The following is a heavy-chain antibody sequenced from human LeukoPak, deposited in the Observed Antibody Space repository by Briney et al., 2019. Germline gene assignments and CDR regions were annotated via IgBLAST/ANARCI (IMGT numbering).Heavy chain of an antibody. V-gene: IGHV1-46*01. J-gene: IGHJ5*02. D-gene: IGHD6-13*01. CDR3: ARGPEQQLSGWFDP. Sequence: ASVKVSCKASGGTFSSYAISWVRQAPGQGLEWMGIINPSGGSTSYAQKFQGRVTMTRDMSTSTVYMELSSLRSEDTAVYYCARGPEQQLSGWFDPWGQGTLVTVSS. CDR2: INPSGGST. CDR1: GGTFSSYA.